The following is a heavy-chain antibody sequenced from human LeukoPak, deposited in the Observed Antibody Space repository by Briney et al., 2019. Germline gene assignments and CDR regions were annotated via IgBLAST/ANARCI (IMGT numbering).Heavy chain of an antibody. V-gene: IGHV4-59*01. D-gene: IGHD6-6*01. Sequence: SETLSLTCTVSGGSISSYYWSWIRQPPGKGLEWIGYIYYSGSTNYNPSLKSRVTISVDTSKNQFSLKLSSVTAADTAVYYCARVSKSSSSDSGTFDYWGQGTLVTVSS. CDR1: GGSISSYY. CDR2: IYYSGST. J-gene: IGHJ4*02. CDR3: ARVSKSSSSDSGTFDY.